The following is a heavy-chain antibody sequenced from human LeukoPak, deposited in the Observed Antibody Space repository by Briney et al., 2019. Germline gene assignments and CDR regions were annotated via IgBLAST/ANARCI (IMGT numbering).Heavy chain of an antibody. CDR3: ARASSTVTTLFDY. CDR2: ISSSGSTI. J-gene: IGHJ4*02. CDR1: GFTFSDYY. Sequence: PGGSLRLSCAASGFTFSDYYMSWIRQAPGKGLEWVSYISSSGSTIYYADSVKGRFTIFRDNAKNSLYLQMNSLRAEDTAVYYCARASSTVTTLFDYWGQGTLVTVSS. V-gene: IGHV3-11*04. D-gene: IGHD4-17*01.